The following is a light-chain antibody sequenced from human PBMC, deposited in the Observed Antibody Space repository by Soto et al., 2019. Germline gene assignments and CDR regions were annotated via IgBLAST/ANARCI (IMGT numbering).Light chain of an antibody. Sequence: EIVMTQSPATLSVSPGERATLSCRASQSVSSNLAWYQQKPGQAPRLLIYGASNRATGIPARFSGSGCGTEFTLNISSLQTEDFAVYYCQQYNNWPPWTFGQGTKVEIK. CDR2: GAS. V-gene: IGKV3-15*01. CDR1: QSVSSN. CDR3: QQYNNWPPWT. J-gene: IGKJ1*01.